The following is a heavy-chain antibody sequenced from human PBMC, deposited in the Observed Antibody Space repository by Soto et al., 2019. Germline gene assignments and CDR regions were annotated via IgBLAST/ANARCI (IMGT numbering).Heavy chain of an antibody. CDR2: VKSRTSGGTV. CDR1: GFSFSIAW. Sequence: EVQVMEAGGGLVESGGSLRLFCTASGFSFSIAWLAWVRQAPGKGLEWLGRVKSRTSGGTVDYGAPVTSQFTISRDDSKSTVIMKMNSLKMENTAVYYCVADVAQVGMGELAYWGRRALVTVSS. J-gene: IGHJ4*02. CDR3: VADVAQVGMGELAY. D-gene: IGHD3-3*01. V-gene: IGHV3-15*01.